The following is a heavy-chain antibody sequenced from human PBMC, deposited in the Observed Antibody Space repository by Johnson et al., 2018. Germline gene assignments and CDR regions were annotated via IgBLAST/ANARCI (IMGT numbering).Heavy chain of an antibody. V-gene: IGHV1-24*01. CDR2: FDPDAGET. CDR3: VTVADPGYYDSRDGRYFYF. Sequence: QVQLVQSGAEVKKPGASMKVSCKVSGYTLTELSIHWVRQAPGKGLEWMGGFDPDAGETIYAQKFQGRGTMTEDTSTDTAYIELSSLRFDDTAIYYCVTVADPGYYDSRDGRYFYFWGQGTLVTVSA. J-gene: IGHJ4*02. D-gene: IGHD3-22*01. CDR1: GYTLTELS.